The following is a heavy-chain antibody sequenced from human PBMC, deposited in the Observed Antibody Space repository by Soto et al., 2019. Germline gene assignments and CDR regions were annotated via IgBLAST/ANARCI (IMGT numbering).Heavy chain of an antibody. CDR2: ISSTASTT. V-gene: IGHV3-48*01. D-gene: IGHD2-15*01. CDR3: AREWGYCSGGSCQTVFDY. J-gene: IGHJ4*02. CDR1: GFPFSNYG. Sequence: PGGSLRLSCAASGFPFSNYGMNWVRQAPGKGLEWVSYISSTASTTVYADSVKGRFSTSRDKAENSLYLQMNSLRVEDTAVYYCAREWGYCSGGSCQTVFDYWGQGTLVTVSS.